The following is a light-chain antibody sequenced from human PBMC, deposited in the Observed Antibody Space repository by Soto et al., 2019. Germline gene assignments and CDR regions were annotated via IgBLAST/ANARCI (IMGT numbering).Light chain of an antibody. Sequence: QTVVTQEPSFSVSPGGTVTLTCGLSSGSVSTSYYPGWYQQTPGQAPRTLIYSTNTRSSGVPDRFSGSIVGNKAALTITGAQADDESDYYCVLYMGGAIPWDFGGGTKLTVL. CDR2: STN. CDR1: SGSVSTSYY. J-gene: IGLJ3*02. CDR3: VLYMGGAIPWD. V-gene: IGLV8-61*01.